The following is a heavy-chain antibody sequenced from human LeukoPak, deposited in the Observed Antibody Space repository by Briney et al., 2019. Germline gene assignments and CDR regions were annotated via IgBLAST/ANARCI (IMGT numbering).Heavy chain of an antibody. CDR2: ISYDGSNK. CDR1: GFTFSSYA. V-gene: IGHV3-30*04. Sequence: PGGSLRLSCAASGFTFSSYAMHWVRQAPGKGLEWVAVISYDGSNKYYADSVKGRFTISRDNSKNTLYLQMNSLRAEDTAVYYCARGQRGGYFDWLNYFDYWGQGTLVTVSS. D-gene: IGHD3-9*01. CDR3: ARGQRGGYFDWLNYFDY. J-gene: IGHJ4*02.